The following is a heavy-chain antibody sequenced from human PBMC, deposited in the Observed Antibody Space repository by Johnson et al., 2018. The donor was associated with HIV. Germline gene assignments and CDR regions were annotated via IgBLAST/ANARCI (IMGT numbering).Heavy chain of an antibody. Sequence: VQLVESGGGLIQRGGSLRLSCAASGFTVSSNYMYWVRQPTGKGLEWVSGLGTAGDTYYAGSLKGRFTISRDNSKNTLYLQMNTLRAEDAAVYYCAKGWDPMTTVNTFAFDIWGQGTMVTVSS. J-gene: IGHJ3*02. V-gene: IGHV3-13*01. CDR1: GFTVSSNY. CDR2: LGTAGDT. CDR3: AKGWDPMTTVNTFAFDI. D-gene: IGHD4-11*01.